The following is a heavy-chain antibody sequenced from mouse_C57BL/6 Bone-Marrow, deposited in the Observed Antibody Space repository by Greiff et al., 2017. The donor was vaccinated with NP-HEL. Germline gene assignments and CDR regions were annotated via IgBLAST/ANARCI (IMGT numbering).Heavy chain of an antibody. J-gene: IGHJ3*01. D-gene: IGHD4-1*01. V-gene: IGHV5-15*01. Sequence: EVKVVESGGGLVQPGGSLKLSCAASGFTFSDYGMAWVRQAPRKGPEWVAFISNLAYSIYYADTVTGRFTISRENAKNTLYLEMSSLRSEDTAMYYCARKGRLGSFAYWGQGTLVTVSA. CDR1: GFTFSDYG. CDR3: ARKGRLGSFAY. CDR2: ISNLAYSI.